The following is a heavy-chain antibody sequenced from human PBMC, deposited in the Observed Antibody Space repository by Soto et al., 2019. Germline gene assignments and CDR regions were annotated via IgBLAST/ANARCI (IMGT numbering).Heavy chain of an antibody. J-gene: IGHJ5*02. D-gene: IGHD2-2*02. CDR2: IYYNGRT. Sequence: QLQLQESGPGLVKPSETLSLTCTVSGGSISSSSYYWGWIRQPPGKGLEWIGSIYYNGRTYFNPSLKSRVTISVDTSKNQFSLKLSSVTAADTAVYYCARQSTLGYCSSTSCYSSRFDPWGQGTLVTVSS. CDR3: ARQSTLGYCSSTSCYSSRFDP. V-gene: IGHV4-39*01. CDR1: GGSISSSSYY.